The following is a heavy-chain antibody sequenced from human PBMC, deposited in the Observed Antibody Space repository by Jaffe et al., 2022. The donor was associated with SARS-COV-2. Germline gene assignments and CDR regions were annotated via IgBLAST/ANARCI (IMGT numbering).Heavy chain of an antibody. Sequence: QVQLVQSGAEVKKPGASVKVSCKASGYTFTSYAMHWVRQAPGQRLEWMGWINAGNGNTKYSQKFQGRVTITRDTSASTAYMELSSLRSEDTAVYYCAREGARIAAVGGKLDWFDPWGQGTLVTVSS. V-gene: IGHV1-3*01. CDR3: AREGARIAAVGGKLDWFDP. D-gene: IGHD6-25*01. CDR2: INAGNGNT. CDR1: GYTFTSYA. J-gene: IGHJ5*02.